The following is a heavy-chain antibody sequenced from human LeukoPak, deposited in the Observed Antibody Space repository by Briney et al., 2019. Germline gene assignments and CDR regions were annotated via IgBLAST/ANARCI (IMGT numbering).Heavy chain of an antibody. CDR2: INTNTGNP. J-gene: IGHJ6*03. CDR1: GYTFTSYA. D-gene: IGHD6-13*01. V-gene: IGHV7-4-1*02. Sequence: ASVKVSCKASGYTFTSYAMNWVRQAPGQGLEWMGWINTNTGNPTYAQGFTGRFVFSLDTSVSTAYLQISSLKAEDTAVYYCASSPLGSSWFKRRYYYMDVWGKGTTVTVSS. CDR3: ASSPLGSSWFKRRYYYMDV.